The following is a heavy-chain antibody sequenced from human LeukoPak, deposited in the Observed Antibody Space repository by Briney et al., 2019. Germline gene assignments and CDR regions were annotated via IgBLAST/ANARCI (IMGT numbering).Heavy chain of an antibody. CDR3: ARHGQPLRPRPLDY. CDR1: GGSISSSSYY. V-gene: IGHV4-39*01. D-gene: IGHD5/OR15-5a*01. J-gene: IGHJ4*02. CDR2: IYYSGST. Sequence: NPSETLSLTCTVSGGSISSSSYYWGWIRQPPGKGLEWIGSIYYSGSTYYNPSLKSRVTISVDTSKNQFSLKLSSVTAADTAVYYCARHGQPLRPRPLDYWGQGTLVTVSS.